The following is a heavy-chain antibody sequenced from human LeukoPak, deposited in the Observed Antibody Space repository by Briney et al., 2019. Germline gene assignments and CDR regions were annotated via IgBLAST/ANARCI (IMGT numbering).Heavy chain of an antibody. CDR1: GYTFTGYY. V-gene: IGHV1-2*02. D-gene: IGHD3-10*01. CDR3: ARKESDYYYMDV. CDR2: INPNSGGT. J-gene: IGHJ6*03. Sequence: ASVKVSCKASGYTFTGYYMHWVRQAPGRGLEWMGWINPNSGGTNYAQKFQGRVTMTRDTSISTAYMELSRLRSDDTAVYYCARKESDYYYMDVWGKGTTVTVSS.